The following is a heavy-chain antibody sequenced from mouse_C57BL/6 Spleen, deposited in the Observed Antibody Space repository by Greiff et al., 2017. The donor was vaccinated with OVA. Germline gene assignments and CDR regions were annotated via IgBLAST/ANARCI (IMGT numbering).Heavy chain of an antibody. Sequence: EVMLVESGGGLVKPGGSLKLSCAASGFTFSSYAMSWVRQTPEKRLEWVATISDGGSYTYYPDNVKGRFPISRDNAKNNLYLQMRHLNSEDTAMYYCAKDHSSGLAWFAYWGQGTLVTVSA. CDR2: ISDGGSYT. D-gene: IGHD3-1*01. J-gene: IGHJ3*01. CDR1: GFTFSSYA. V-gene: IGHV5-4*01. CDR3: AKDHSSGLAWFAY.